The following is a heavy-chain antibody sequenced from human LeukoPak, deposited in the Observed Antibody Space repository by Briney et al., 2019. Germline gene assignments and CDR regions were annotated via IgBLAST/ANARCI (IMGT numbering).Heavy chain of an antibody. Sequence: ASVKVSCKASGYTFTSYGISWVRQAPGQGLEWMGWISAYNGNTNYAQKLQGRVTMTTDTSTSTAYMELRSLRSDDTAAYYCARAPYDFWSGHLDYWGQGTLVTVSS. D-gene: IGHD3-3*01. CDR2: ISAYNGNT. V-gene: IGHV1-18*01. J-gene: IGHJ4*02. CDR3: ARAPYDFWSGHLDY. CDR1: GYTFTSYG.